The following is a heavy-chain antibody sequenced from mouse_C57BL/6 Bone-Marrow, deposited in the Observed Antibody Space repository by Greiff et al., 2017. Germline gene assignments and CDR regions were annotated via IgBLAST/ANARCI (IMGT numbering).Heavy chain of an antibody. Sequence: QVQLQQPGTELVKPGASVKLSCKASGYTFTSYWMHWVKQRPGQGLEWIGNINPSNGGTNYNEKFKSKATLTVDKSASTAYMQLSSLTSEDSAVYYCARGGYDYDGVAYWGQGTLVTVSA. CDR1: GYTFTSYW. D-gene: IGHD2-4*01. CDR2: INPSNGGT. CDR3: ARGGYDYDGVAY. J-gene: IGHJ3*01. V-gene: IGHV1-53*01.